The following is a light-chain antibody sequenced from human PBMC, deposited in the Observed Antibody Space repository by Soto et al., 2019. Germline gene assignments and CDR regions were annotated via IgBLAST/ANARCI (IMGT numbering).Light chain of an antibody. CDR1: SSDVGGYNY. CDR2: DVS. V-gene: IGLV2-14*01. CDR3: SSYRSSSTPVYL. Sequence: QSALTQPASVSGSPGQSITISCTGTSSDVGGYNYVSWFQQYPGKAPKLMIYDVSNRPSGVSNRFSGSKSGNTASLTISGLQAEDEADYYCSSYRSSSTPVYLFGTGTKLTVL. J-gene: IGLJ1*01.